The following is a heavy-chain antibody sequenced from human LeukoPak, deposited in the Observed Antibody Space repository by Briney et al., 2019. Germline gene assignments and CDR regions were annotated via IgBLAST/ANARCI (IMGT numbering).Heavy chain of an antibody. V-gene: IGHV3-23*01. D-gene: IGHD3-22*01. J-gene: IGHJ5*02. CDR1: GFTFSSYA. CDR2: ISGSGGST. CDR3: AKDKGTYYYDSSGYYYP. Sequence: GGPLRLSCAASGFTFSSYAMSWVRQAPGKGLEWVSGISGSGGSTYYADSVKGRFTISRDNSKNTLYLQMNSLRAEDTAVYYCAKDKGTYYYDSSGYYYPWGQGTLVTVSS.